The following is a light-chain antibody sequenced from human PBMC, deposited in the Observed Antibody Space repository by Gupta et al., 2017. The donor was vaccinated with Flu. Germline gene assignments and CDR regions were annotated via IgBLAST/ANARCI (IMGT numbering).Light chain of an antibody. Sequence: SSSNIGSKTVNWYQQLPGTAPKLLIYNNDLRPSGVPDRFSGSRSGTSASLAISGLQSDDEADYYCAAWDASLNGVVFGGGTNLTVL. CDR1: SSNIGSKT. J-gene: IGLJ2*01. CDR2: NND. V-gene: IGLV1-44*01. CDR3: AAWDASLNGVV.